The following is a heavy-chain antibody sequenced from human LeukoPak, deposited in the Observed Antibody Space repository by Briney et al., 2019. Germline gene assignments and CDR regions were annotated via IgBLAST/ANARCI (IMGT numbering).Heavy chain of an antibody. V-gene: IGHV3-74*01. Sequence: GGSLRLSCVASGFTFNSYAMSWASQAPGKGLVWVSRINSDGSSTSYADSVKGRFTISRDNAKNTLYLQMNSLGAEDTAVYYCARELVVPAANYWGQGTLVTVSS. CDR1: GFTFNSYA. CDR3: ARELVVPAANY. CDR2: INSDGSST. D-gene: IGHD2-2*01. J-gene: IGHJ4*02.